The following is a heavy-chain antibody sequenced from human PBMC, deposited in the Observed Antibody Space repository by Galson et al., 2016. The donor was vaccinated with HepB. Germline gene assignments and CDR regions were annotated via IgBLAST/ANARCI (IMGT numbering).Heavy chain of an antibody. J-gene: IGHJ6*02. D-gene: IGHD6-6*01. Sequence: SLRLSFAASGFNFSTYAIHWVRPAPSKGLEWVAVLSFDGSNKYYADSARGRFTISRDNSKNTLYLEMNTLRVEDTAVYFCARGSSFRSIYYYYYYTMDVWGQGTTVTVSS. V-gene: IGHV3-30*04. CDR3: ARGSSFRSIYYYYYYTMDV. CDR1: GFNFSTYA. CDR2: LSFDGSNK.